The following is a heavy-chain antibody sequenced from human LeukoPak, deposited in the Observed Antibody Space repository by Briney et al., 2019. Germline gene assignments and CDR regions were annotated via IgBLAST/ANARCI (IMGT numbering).Heavy chain of an antibody. D-gene: IGHD6-6*01. CDR3: AREGIRTSTLDY. CDR2: ISPIFGTA. J-gene: IGHJ4*02. CDR1: GRTFSSYA. V-gene: IGHV1-69*01. Sequence: SVKVSCKASGRTFSSYAISWVRQAPGQGLEWMGGISPIFGTANYAQKFQGRVTITADESTSTAYMELSSLRSEDTAVYYCAREGIRTSTLDYWGQGSLVTVSS.